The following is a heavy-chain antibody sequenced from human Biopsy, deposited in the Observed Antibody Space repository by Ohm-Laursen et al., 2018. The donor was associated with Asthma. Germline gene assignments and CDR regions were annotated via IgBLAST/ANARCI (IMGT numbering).Heavy chain of an antibody. J-gene: IGHJ6*02. D-gene: IGHD3-10*01. Sequence: ATVKISCKTSGHTFNSAGITWARQAPGQGLEWMGWISVYNGNTKVAQKLQDRVTMITDTSTSTAYMELRSLRSDDTAVYFCARAVDYSHYYGIDVWGQGTTVTVS. CDR3: ARAVDYSHYYGIDV. CDR1: GHTFNSAG. V-gene: IGHV1-18*01. CDR2: ISVYNGNT.